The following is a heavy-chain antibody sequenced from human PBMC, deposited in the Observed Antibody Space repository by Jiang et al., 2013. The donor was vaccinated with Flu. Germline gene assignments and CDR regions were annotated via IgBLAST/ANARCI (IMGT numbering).Heavy chain of an antibody. CDR2: IIPIFGTA. CDR3: ARDAPAGYSGYDSNWFDP. CDR1: GGTFSSYA. V-gene: IGHV1-69*01. D-gene: IGHD5-12*01. J-gene: IGHJ5*02. Sequence: SGAEVKKPGSSVKVSCKASGGTFSSYAISWVRQAPGQGLEWMGGIIPIFGTANYAQKFQGRVTITADESTSTAYMELSSLRSEDTAVYYCARDAPAGYSGYDSNWFDPWGQGTLVTVSS.